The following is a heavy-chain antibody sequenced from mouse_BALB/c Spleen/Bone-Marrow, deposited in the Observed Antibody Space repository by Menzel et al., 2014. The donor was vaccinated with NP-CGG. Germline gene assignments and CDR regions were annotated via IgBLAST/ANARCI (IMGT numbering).Heavy chain of an antibody. CDR2: IRNKPYGYTT. J-gene: IGHJ2*01. CDR3: ARDMGLLRFDY. CDR1: GFTFTDYY. D-gene: IGHD2-3*01. V-gene: IGHV7-3*02. Sequence: VQLQQSGGGLVQPGGSLRLSCATSGFTFTDYYMTWVRQPPGKTLEWLGFIRNKPYGYTTEYSASVKGRFTISRDNSQSIRYLQMNTLRLDDSATYYCARDMGLLRFDYWGQGTTLIVSS.